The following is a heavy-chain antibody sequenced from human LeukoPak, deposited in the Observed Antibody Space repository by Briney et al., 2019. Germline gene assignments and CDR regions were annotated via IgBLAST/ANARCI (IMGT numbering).Heavy chain of an antibody. V-gene: IGHV3-74*01. CDR3: AKGKQWLVQHFDY. CDR1: GFTFSSYW. D-gene: IGHD6-19*01. CDR2: INSDGSST. J-gene: IGHJ4*02. Sequence: GGSLRLSCAASGFTFSSYWMHWVRQAPGKGLVWVSRINSDGSSTSYADSVKGRFTISRDNAKNTLYLQMNSLRAEDTAVYYCAKGKQWLVQHFDYWGQGTLVTVS.